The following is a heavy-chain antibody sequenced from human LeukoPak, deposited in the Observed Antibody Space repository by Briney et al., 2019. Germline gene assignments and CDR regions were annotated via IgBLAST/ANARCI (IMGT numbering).Heavy chain of an antibody. CDR2: IYSGGST. CDR3: AREGILTGYYQTDFDY. Sequence: GGSLRLSCAASGFTVSSNYMSWVLQAPGKGLEWVSVIYSGGSTYYADSVKGRFTISRDNSKNTLYLQMNSLRAEDTAVYYCAREGILTGYYQTDFDYWGQGTLVTVSS. J-gene: IGHJ4*02. CDR1: GFTVSSNY. V-gene: IGHV3-66*01. D-gene: IGHD3-9*01.